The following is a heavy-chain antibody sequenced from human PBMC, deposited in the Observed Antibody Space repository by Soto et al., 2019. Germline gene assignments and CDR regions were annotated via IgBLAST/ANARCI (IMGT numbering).Heavy chain of an antibody. D-gene: IGHD6-19*01. Sequence: QVQLVESGGGVAQPGRSLRLSCTVSGFTFSGHAMHWVRQAPGKGLEWVTQIWYDGSNKYYAESVKGRFTISRDNSKNTLYLQMNSRRVEETAVYYCARDGQGLAPYALDVWGQGTSVTVSS. J-gene: IGHJ6*02. CDR3: ARDGQGLAPYALDV. CDR1: GFTFSGHA. CDR2: IWYDGSNK. V-gene: IGHV3-33*01.